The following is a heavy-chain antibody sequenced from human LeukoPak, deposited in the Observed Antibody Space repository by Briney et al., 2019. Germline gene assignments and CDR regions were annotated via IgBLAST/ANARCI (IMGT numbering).Heavy chain of an antibody. V-gene: IGHV3-23*01. CDR2: ISGGGDIT. Sequence: GGSLRLSCAASGLNFANHAMSWVRQTPEKGLEWVSAISGGGDITYYADSVTGRFTISRDNSKDTLFLQMHSLRPGDTAVYYCVREDTPATANYWGQGTLVTISS. D-gene: IGHD2-21*02. CDR1: GLNFANHA. CDR3: VREDTPATANY. J-gene: IGHJ4*02.